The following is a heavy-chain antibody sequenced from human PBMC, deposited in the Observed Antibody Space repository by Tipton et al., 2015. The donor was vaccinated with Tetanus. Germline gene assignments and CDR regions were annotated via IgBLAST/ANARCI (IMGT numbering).Heavy chain of an antibody. CDR2: ISSSTRT. Sequence: TLFLTCTVSGASLRSGDYHWSWIRQPPGKGLEWLAYISSSTRTNSNYSLKSRITVTQDTSRNQFSLNVNSVTAADTAMYYCAREPAATGTSLFDYWGQGALVTVSS. J-gene: IGHJ4*02. D-gene: IGHD6-13*01. CDR1: GASLRSGDYH. CDR3: AREPAATGTSLFDY. V-gene: IGHV4-61*08.